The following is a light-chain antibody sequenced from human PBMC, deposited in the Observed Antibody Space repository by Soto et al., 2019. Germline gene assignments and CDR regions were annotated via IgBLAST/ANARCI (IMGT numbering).Light chain of an antibody. J-gene: IGKJ1*01. CDR2: GAS. Sequence: EIVMMQSPATLSASPGERATLSCRASQSVSSNLAWYQQKPVQAPRLHIYGASTRATGIPARLSGSGSGTVFTLTISSLQVEDFAVYSYHQYKNWPQTLAQGTKV. V-gene: IGKV3-15*01. CDR1: QSVSSN. CDR3: HQYKNWPQT.